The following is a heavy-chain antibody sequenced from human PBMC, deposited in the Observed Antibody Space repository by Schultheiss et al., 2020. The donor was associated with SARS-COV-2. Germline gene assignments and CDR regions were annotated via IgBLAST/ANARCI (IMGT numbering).Heavy chain of an antibody. J-gene: IGHJ4*02. V-gene: IGHV6-1*01. CDR3: ARDNCSGGKCFSGFDY. CDR1: GDSVSNKSAT. Sequence: SQTLSLTCAISGDSVSNKSATWNWIRQSPSRGLEWLGRTNYRSKWYYDYAVSVKSRISINPDTSKNQFSLQLNSVTPEDTGVYYCARDNCSGGKCFSGFDYWGQGTLVTVSS. D-gene: IGHD2-15*01. CDR2: TNYRSKWYY.